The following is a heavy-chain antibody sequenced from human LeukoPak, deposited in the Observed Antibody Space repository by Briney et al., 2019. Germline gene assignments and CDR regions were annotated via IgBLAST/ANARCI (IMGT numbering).Heavy chain of an antibody. V-gene: IGHV1-24*01. CDR2: FDPEDGET. J-gene: IGHJ4*02. CDR1: GYTLTELS. Sequence: ASVKVSCEVSGYTLTELSMHWVRQAPGKGLEWMGGFDPEDGETIYAQKFQGRVTMTEDTSTDTAYMEPSSLRSEDTAVYYCATDRLSIAVAGTEYYFDYWGQGTLVTVSS. CDR3: ATDRLSIAVAGTEYYFDY. D-gene: IGHD6-19*01.